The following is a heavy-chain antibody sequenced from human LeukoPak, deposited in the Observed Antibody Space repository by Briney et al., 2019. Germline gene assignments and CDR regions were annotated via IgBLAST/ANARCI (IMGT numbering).Heavy chain of an antibody. Sequence: GGSLRLSCAASGFTLSSYAMNWVRQAPGKGLVWVSRINSDGSSTSYADSVKGRFTISRDNAKNTLYLQMNSLRAEDTAVYYCARDLRIVATPYYFDYWGQGTLVTVSS. CDR2: INSDGSST. D-gene: IGHD5-12*01. CDR1: GFTLSSYA. J-gene: IGHJ4*02. V-gene: IGHV3-74*01. CDR3: ARDLRIVATPYYFDY.